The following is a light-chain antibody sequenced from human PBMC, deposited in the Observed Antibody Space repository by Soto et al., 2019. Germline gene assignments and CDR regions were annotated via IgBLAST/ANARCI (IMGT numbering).Light chain of an antibody. Sequence: DIQMTQSPSSLSASIGDRVTITCRASQSISSYLNWYQQKPGKAPNLLIYAASRLQNGVPSRFSGSGSGTDFTLTISSLQPEDFATYYCQQSYSSLYTFGHGTKVEIK. CDR3: QQSYSSLYT. J-gene: IGKJ2*01. CDR2: AAS. CDR1: QSISSY. V-gene: IGKV1-39*01.